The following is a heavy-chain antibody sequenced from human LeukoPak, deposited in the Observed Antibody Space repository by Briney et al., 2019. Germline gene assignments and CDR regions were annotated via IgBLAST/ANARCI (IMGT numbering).Heavy chain of an antibody. CDR1: GFTFSSYG. V-gene: IGHV3-23*01. J-gene: IGHJ4*02. CDR3: ARVGVDSSGYYCIDY. Sequence: PGGSLRLSCAASGFTFSSYGMSWVRQAPGKGLEWVSAISGSGGSTYYADSVKGRFTISRDNSKNTLYLQMNSLRAEDTAVYYCARVGVDSSGYYCIDYWGQGTLVTVSS. D-gene: IGHD3-22*01. CDR2: ISGSGGST.